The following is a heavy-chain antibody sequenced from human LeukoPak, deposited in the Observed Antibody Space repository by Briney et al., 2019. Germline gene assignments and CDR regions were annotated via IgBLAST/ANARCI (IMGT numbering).Heavy chain of an antibody. D-gene: IGHD1-26*01. CDR2: IYYSGST. J-gene: IGHJ4*02. V-gene: IGHV4-59*08. CDR3: ARQRLWADY. CDR1: GGSISSYY. Sequence: SETLSVNCTVSGGSISSYYWSWIRQPPGKGLEWIGYIYYSGSTNYNPSLKSRVTISVDTSKNHFSLKLSSVTAADTAVYYCARQRLWADYWGQGTLVTVSS.